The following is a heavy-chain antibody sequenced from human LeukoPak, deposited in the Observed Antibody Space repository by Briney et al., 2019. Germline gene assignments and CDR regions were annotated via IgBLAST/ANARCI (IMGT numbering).Heavy chain of an antibody. J-gene: IGHJ4*02. CDR3: ARAGGFFSPFGY. V-gene: IGHV4-31*03. Sequence: PSETLSLTCTVFGGSISSGGYYWSWIRQHPGDGLEWIGYIYYSGSTYYNPSLKSRVTISIDTSKNQFSLKLSSVTAADTAVYYCARAGGFFSPFGYWGQGTLVTVSS. CDR2: IYYSGST. D-gene: IGHD3-16*01. CDR1: GGSISSGGYY.